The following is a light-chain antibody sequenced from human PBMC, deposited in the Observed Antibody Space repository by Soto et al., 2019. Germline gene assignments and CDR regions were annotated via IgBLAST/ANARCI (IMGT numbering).Light chain of an antibody. CDR2: GAS. J-gene: IGKJ3*01. Sequence: EIVMTQSPATLSVSPGERATLSCRASQSVSSNLAWYQQKPGQAPRLLIYGASTRATGIPARFSGSGSGTEVTLTISSLQAEDFAVFYCQQYNNLAPRIFTFGPGNKVDIQ. CDR1: QSVSSN. CDR3: QQYNNLAPRIFT. V-gene: IGKV3-15*01.